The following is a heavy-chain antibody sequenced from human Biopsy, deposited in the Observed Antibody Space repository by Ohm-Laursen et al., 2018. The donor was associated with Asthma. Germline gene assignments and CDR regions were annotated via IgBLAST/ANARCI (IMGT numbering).Heavy chain of an antibody. CDR3: ARGNHHLDYGGDSGAFDI. CDR2: ISYDGSNK. J-gene: IGHJ3*02. CDR1: GFTFSSYG. V-gene: IGHV3-30*03. Sequence: SLRLSCTASGFTFSSYGMHWVRQAPGKGLEWVAVISYDGSNKYYADSVKGRFTISRDNSKNTLYLQMNSLRAEDTAVYYCARGNHHLDYGGDSGAFDIWGQGTMVTVSS. D-gene: IGHD4-23*01.